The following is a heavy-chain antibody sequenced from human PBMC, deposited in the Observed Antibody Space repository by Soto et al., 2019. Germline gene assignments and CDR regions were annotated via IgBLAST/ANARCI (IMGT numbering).Heavy chain of an antibody. J-gene: IGHJ5*02. V-gene: IGHV4-39*01. D-gene: IGHD3-16*02. CDR1: GGSISSSSYY. Sequence: PSETLSLTCTVSGGSISSSSYYWGWIRQPPGKGLEWIGSIYYSGSTYYNPSLKSRVTISVDTSKNQFSLKLSSVTAADTAVYYCARNAATLPAWSNSITFGGVIVKAPYNWFDPWGQGTLVTVSS. CDR3: ARNAATLPAWSNSITFGGVIVKAPYNWFDP. CDR2: IYYSGST.